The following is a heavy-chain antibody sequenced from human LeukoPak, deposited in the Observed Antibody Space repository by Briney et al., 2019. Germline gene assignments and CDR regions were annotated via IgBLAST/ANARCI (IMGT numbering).Heavy chain of an antibody. J-gene: IGHJ5*02. CDR3: AKCPSYYDFWSGENWFDP. D-gene: IGHD3-3*01. V-gene: IGHV3-23*01. Sequence: PGGSLRLSCAASGFTFSSCAMSWVRQAPGKGLEWVSAISGSGGSTYYADSVKGRFTISRDNSKNTLYLQMNSLRAEDTAVYYCAKCPSYYDFWSGENWFDPWGQGTLVTVSS. CDR1: GFTFSSCA. CDR2: ISGSGGST.